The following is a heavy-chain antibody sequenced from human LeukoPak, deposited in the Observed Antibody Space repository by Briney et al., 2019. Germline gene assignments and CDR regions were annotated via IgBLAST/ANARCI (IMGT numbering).Heavy chain of an antibody. CDR1: GFTFSSYA. CDR3: ARDRRGAARYYYYYMDV. CDR2: ISGSGGST. V-gene: IGHV3-23*01. J-gene: IGHJ6*03. Sequence: GGSLRLSCAASGFTFSSYAMSWVRQAPGKGLEWVSAISGSGGSTYYADSVKGRFTISRDNSKNTLYLQMNSLRSEDTAVYYCARDRRGAARYYYYYMDVWGKGTTVTVSS. D-gene: IGHD6-6*01.